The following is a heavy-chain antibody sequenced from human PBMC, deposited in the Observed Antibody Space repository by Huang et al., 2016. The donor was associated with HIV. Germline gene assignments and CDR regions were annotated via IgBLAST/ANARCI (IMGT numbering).Heavy chain of an antibody. J-gene: IGHJ4*02. Sequence: QVQLMQSGAEVKKPGSSVKVSCKASGGTFSSYAISWVRQATGQGLEWMGRIIPIFDTANYAQKFQGRVTITADESTGTAYMELSSLRSEDTAIYYCARDLNGDFDYWGQGTLVTVSS. V-gene: IGHV1-69*18. CDR1: GGTFSSYA. CDR3: ARDLNGDFDY. D-gene: IGHD1-1*01. CDR2: IIPIFDTA.